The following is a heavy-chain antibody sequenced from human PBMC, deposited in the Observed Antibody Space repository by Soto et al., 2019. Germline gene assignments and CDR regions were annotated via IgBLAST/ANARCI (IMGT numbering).Heavy chain of an antibody. V-gene: IGHV1-18*01. CDR3: ARDSIVVVPPAIRYYYYYMDV. CDR2: ISAYNGNT. J-gene: IGHJ6*03. D-gene: IGHD2-2*01. Sequence: ASVKVSCKASGYTFTSYGISWVRQAPGQGLEWMGWISAYNGNTNYAQKLQGRVTMTTDTSTSTAYMELRSLRSDDTAVYYCARDSIVVVPPAIRYYYYYMDVWGKGTTVTVS. CDR1: GYTFTSYG.